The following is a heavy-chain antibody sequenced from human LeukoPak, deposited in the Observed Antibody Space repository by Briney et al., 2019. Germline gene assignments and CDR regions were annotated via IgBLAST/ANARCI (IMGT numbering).Heavy chain of an antibody. CDR2: IYPGDSDT. J-gene: IGHJ6*03. CDR3: ARRRDTTFGVERRLYYYYYMDV. V-gene: IGHV5-51*01. CDR1: GYGFTSYW. D-gene: IGHD1-1*01. Sequence: HGESLKISCKGSGYGFTSYWIGWVRQMPGKGLEWMGIIYPGDSDTRYSPSFQGQVTISADKSISTAYLQWSSLKASDTAMYYCARRRDTTFGVERRLYYYYYMDVWGKGTTVTVSS.